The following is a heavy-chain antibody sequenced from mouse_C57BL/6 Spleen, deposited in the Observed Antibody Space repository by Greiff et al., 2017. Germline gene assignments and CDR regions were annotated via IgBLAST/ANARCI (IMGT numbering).Heavy chain of an antibody. V-gene: IGHV5-17*01. CDR1: GFTFRDYG. CDR2: FSSGSSTI. CDR3: ARIYFDY. J-gene: IGHJ2*01. Sequence: EVMLVESGGGLVKPGGSLKLSCAAPGFTFRDYGLHWFRLPPEKGLGWVAYFSSGSSTIDYADTVKGRFTISRDNTENTLFRQMTSLRSEDTAMYYCARIYFDYWGQGTTLTVSS.